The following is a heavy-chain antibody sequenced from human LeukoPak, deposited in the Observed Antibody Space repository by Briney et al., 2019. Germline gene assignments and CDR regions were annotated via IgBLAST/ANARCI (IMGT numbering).Heavy chain of an antibody. CDR3: ARRHGRCSDGSCYYPDY. CDR1: GYTFTSYD. V-gene: IGHV1-8*01. D-gene: IGHD2-15*01. Sequence: ASVKVSCKASGYTFTSYDINWVRQATGQGLEWMGWMNPNSGNAGYAQKFQGRVTMTRNSSITTAYMELSSLRSEDTAVYYCARRHGRCSDGSCYYPDYWGQGTLVTVSS. CDR2: MNPNSGNA. J-gene: IGHJ4*02.